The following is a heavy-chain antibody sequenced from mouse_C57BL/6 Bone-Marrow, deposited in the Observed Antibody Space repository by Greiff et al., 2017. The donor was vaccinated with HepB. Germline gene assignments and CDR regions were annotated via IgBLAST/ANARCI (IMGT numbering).Heavy chain of an antibody. D-gene: IGHD1-1*01. CDR3: ARSPSHYYGSSPYWYFDV. V-gene: IGHV2-2*01. J-gene: IGHJ1*03. CDR1: GFSLTSYG. CDR2: IWSGGST. Sequence: VQRVESGPGLVQPSQSLSITCTVSGFSLTSYGVHWVRQSPGKGLEWLGVIWSGGSTDYNAAFISRLSISKDNSKSQVFFKMNSLQADDTAIYYCARSPSHYYGSSPYWYFDVWGTGTTVTVSS.